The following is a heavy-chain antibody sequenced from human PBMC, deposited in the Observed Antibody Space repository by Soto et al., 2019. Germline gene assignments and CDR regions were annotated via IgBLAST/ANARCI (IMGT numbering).Heavy chain of an antibody. V-gene: IGHV3-74*01. CDR2: INSDGSST. CDR1: GFTFSSYW. Sequence: GGSLRLSCAASGFTFSSYWMHWVRQAPGKGLVWVSRINSDGSSTSYADSVKGRFTISRDNAKNTLYLQMNSLRAEDTAVYYCAIFGVVISKHYYFDYWGQGTLVTVSS. CDR3: AIFGVVISKHYYFDY. J-gene: IGHJ4*02. D-gene: IGHD3-3*01.